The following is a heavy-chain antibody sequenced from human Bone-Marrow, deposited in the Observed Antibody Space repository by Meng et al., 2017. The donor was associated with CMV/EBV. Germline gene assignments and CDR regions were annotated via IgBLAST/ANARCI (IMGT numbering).Heavy chain of an antibody. CDR1: GYTFTDYA. CDR3: ARDADTMVRGVIGFDP. V-gene: IGHV1-69*04. D-gene: IGHD3-10*01. J-gene: IGHJ5*02. Sequence: SVKVSCKTSGYTFTDYAIIWVRQAPGQGLEWMGRIIPILGIANYAQKFQGRVTITADKSTSTAYMELSSLRSEDTAVYYCARDADTMVRGVIGFDPWGQGTLVTVSS. CDR2: IIPILGIA.